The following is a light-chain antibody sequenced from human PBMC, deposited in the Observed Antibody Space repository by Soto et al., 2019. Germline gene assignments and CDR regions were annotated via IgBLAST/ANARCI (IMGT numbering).Light chain of an antibody. CDR2: GAS. J-gene: IGKJ4*01. CDR3: QQYNYLPLT. CDR1: QSVSIY. Sequence: EIVMTQSPATLSVSPGERVTLSCRASQSVSIYLGWYQQRPGQAPRPLIYGASTRATGITARFSASGSGTEFTLTIHSLQSEDCAVYYCQQYNYLPLTFGGGTRVEI. V-gene: IGKV3-15*01.